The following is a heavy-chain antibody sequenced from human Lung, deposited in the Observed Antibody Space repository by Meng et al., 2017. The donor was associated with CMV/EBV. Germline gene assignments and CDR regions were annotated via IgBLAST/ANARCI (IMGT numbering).Heavy chain of an antibody. CDR3: ASQGGERGS. CDR2: ISTSSTYI. V-gene: IGHV3-21*01. J-gene: IGHJ5*02. Sequence: LSLSCAASGFTFSTYSMNWVRPAPGKGLEWVSSISTSSTYIYYADSVKGRFTISRDNAKNSLYLQMNSLRAEDTAVYYCASQGGERGSWGQGTLVTVSS. D-gene: IGHD3-16*01. CDR1: GFTFSTYS.